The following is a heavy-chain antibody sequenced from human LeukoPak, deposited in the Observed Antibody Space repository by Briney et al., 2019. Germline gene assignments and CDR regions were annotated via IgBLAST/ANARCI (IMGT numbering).Heavy chain of an antibody. CDR3: ARGLRYYGMDV. CDR1: GGSFSGYY. J-gene: IGHJ6*02. CDR2: INHSGST. Sequence: RASETVSLTCAVYGGSFSGYYWSWIRQPPGKGLEWIGEINHSGSTNYNPSLKSRVTISVDTSKNQFSLKLSSVTAADTAVYYCARGLRYYGMDVWGQGTTVTVSS. V-gene: IGHV4-34*01.